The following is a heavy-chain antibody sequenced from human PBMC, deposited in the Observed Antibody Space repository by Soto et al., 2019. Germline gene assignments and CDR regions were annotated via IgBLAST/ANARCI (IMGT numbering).Heavy chain of an antibody. Sequence: SETLSLTCTVSGDSINTYYWNWIRQPPGKGLEWIGYIFYIGSSNYNPSLKSRVTISLDTSKNQFSLRLTSVTAADAAVYYCARVLYCSSTSCFPYYFDYWGQGTLVTVSS. CDR1: GDSINTYY. CDR2: IFYIGSS. CDR3: ARVLYCSSTSCFPYYFDY. D-gene: IGHD2-2*01. J-gene: IGHJ4*02. V-gene: IGHV4-59*01.